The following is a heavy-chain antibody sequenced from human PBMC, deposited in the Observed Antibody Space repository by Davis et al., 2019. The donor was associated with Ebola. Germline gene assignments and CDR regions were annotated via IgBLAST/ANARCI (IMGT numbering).Heavy chain of an antibody. D-gene: IGHD2-2*02. CDR1: GFTFSSFA. J-gene: IGHJ6*02. V-gene: IGHV3-23*01. Sequence: PGGSLRLSCAASGFTFSSFAMSWVRQAPGKGLEWVSTISGTSTYTYYADSVKGRFTISRDNSKNTLYLQVNSLRAEDTAPYYCARLACTSSSCYTGNYYYYYGVDVWGQGTTVTVSS. CDR2: ISGTSTYT. CDR3: ARLACTSSSCYTGNYYYYYGVDV.